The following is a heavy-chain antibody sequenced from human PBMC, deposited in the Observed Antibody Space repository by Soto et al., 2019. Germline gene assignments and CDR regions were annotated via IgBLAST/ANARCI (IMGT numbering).Heavy chain of an antibody. D-gene: IGHD6-19*01. Sequence: SCKASYYTFTIYGISWVRQAPGQGLEWMGWISAYNGNTNYAQKLQGRVTMTTDTSTSTAYMELRSLRSDDTAVYYCAVSSGWYRRVDYWGQGTLVTVSS. CDR2: ISAYNGNT. V-gene: IGHV1-18*04. CDR1: YYTFTIYG. CDR3: AVSSGWYRRVDY. J-gene: IGHJ4*02.